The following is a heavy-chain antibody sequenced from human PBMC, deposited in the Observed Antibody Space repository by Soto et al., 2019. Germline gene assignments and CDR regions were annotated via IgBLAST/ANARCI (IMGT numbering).Heavy chain of an antibody. J-gene: IGHJ5*02. CDR2: IYYSGST. CDR1: GGSISSYY. Sequence: SETLSLTCTVSGGSISSYYWGWIRQPPGKGLEWIGYIYYSGSTNYNPSLKSRVTISVDTSKNQFSLKLSSVTAADTAVYYCARYSSSWQMNWFDPWGQGTLVTVSS. V-gene: IGHV4-59*01. CDR3: ARYSSSWQMNWFDP. D-gene: IGHD6-13*01.